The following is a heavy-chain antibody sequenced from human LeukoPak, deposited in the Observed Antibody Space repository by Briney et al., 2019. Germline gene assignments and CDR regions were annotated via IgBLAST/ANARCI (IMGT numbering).Heavy chain of an antibody. CDR3: ATDYGDLGSFDY. Sequence: ASVKVSCKASGYTFTSYAMHWVRQAPGQRLEWMGWINAGNGNTKYSQKFQGRVTTTRDTSASTAYMELSSLRSEDTAVYYCATDYGDLGSFDYWGQGTLVTVSS. CDR1: GYTFTSYA. J-gene: IGHJ4*02. CDR2: INAGNGNT. D-gene: IGHD4-17*01. V-gene: IGHV1-3*01.